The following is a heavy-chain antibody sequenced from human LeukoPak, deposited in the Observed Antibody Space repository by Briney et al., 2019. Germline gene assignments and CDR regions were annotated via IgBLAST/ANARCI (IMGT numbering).Heavy chain of an antibody. Sequence: AGSLRLSCAASGFTFSSYAMSWVRQAPGKGLEWVSAISGSGGSTYYADSVKGRFTISRDNSKNTLYLQMNSLRAEDTAVYYCAKDPNDSSGYNFDYWGQGTLVTVSS. V-gene: IGHV3-23*01. CDR3: AKDPNDSSGYNFDY. CDR1: GFTFSSYA. CDR2: ISGSGGST. D-gene: IGHD3-22*01. J-gene: IGHJ4*02.